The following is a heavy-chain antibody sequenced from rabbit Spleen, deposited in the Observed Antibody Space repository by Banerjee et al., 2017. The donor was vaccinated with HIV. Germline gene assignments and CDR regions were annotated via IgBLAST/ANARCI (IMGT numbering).Heavy chain of an antibody. J-gene: IGHJ6*01. Sequence: QSLEESGGGLVKPGASLTLTCTASGFDLSIYPYMCWVRQAPGKGLEWVACAYAGSSDSTYSATWAKGRFTCSKTSSTTVTLQMTRLTAADTATYFCARDTSSSFSSYGMDLWGPGTLVTVS. V-gene: IGHV1S40*01. CDR1: GFDLSIYPY. D-gene: IGHD1-1*01. CDR2: AYAGSSDST. CDR3: ARDTSSSFSSYGMDL.